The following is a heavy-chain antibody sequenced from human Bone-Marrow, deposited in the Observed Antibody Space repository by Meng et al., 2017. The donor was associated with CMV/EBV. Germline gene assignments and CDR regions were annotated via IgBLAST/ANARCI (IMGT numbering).Heavy chain of an antibody. CDR2: ISYDGSNK. Sequence: GESLKISCAASGFTFSSHAMHWVRQAPGKGLEWVAVISYDGSNKYYADSVKGRFTISRDNSKNTLYLQMNSLRPEDTAVYYCARGGTRWFKLFYFDFWGQGTLVTVSS. CDR1: GFTFSSHA. D-gene: IGHD3-10*01. J-gene: IGHJ4*02. V-gene: IGHV3-30*04. CDR3: ARGGTRWFKLFYFDF.